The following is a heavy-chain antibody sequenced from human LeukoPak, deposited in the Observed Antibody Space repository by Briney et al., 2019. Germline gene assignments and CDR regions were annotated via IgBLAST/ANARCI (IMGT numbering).Heavy chain of an antibody. Sequence: GGSLRLSCVGSGLTFSGFEMNWVRQAPGKGLEWVSYIRGDGSTKTYADSVKGRFTISGDNAKNALYLQMNSLRAEDTAIYYCARRFRDWGQGTLVTVSS. CDR3: ARRFRD. V-gene: IGHV3-48*03. J-gene: IGHJ4*02. D-gene: IGHD5-24*01. CDR2: IRGDGSTK. CDR1: GLTFSGFE.